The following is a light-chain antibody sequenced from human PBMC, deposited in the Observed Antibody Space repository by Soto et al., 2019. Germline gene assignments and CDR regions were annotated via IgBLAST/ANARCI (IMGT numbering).Light chain of an antibody. CDR2: EVT. V-gene: IGLV2-8*01. CDR1: NSDVGGYNY. CDR3: SSYAGSTRGV. Sequence: QSALTPPPSASGSPGQSVTISCTGTNSDVGGYNYVSWYQQHPGKAPKLMIYEVTQRPSGVPDRFSGSKFGNTAYLTVSGLQAEDEADYYCSSYAGSTRGVFGTGTKVTVL. J-gene: IGLJ1*01.